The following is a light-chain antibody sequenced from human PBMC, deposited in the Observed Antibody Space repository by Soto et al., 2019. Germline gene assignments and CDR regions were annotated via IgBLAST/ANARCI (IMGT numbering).Light chain of an antibody. V-gene: IGKV3-15*01. Sequence: EVVLTQSPATLSVSPGEIATLSCRASESVSSNLAWYQQKRGQAPRLLMYGASTRATGIPARFSGSGSGTEFTLTISSLQSEDFAVYYCQQYKNWPPSMYTFGQGTKLEIK. CDR2: GAS. CDR1: ESVSSN. CDR3: QQYKNWPPSMYT. J-gene: IGKJ2*01.